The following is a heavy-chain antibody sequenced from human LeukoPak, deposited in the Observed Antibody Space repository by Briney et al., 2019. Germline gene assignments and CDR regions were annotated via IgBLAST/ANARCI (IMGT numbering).Heavy chain of an antibody. Sequence: GGSLRLSCAASGFTFNSYEMNWVRQAPGKGLEWVSYISSSGSTIYYADSVKGRFTISRDNAKNSLYLQMNSLRAEDTAVYYCSRGSLGPGSSGYHFDYWGQGTLVTVSS. CDR1: GFTFNSYE. D-gene: IGHD3-22*01. J-gene: IGHJ4*02. V-gene: IGHV3-48*03. CDR2: ISSSGSTI. CDR3: SRGSLGPGSSGYHFDY.